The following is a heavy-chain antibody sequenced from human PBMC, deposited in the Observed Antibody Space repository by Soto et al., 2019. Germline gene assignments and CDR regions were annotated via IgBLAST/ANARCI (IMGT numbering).Heavy chain of an antibody. CDR3: AREFDYDFWSGYSVGYYYYGMDV. V-gene: IGHV3-30-3*01. J-gene: IGHJ6*02. D-gene: IGHD3-3*01. Sequence: PGGSLRLSCAASGFTFSSYAMHWVRQAPGKGLEWVAVISYDGSNKYYADSVKGRFTISRDNSKNTLYLQMNSLRAEDTAVYYCAREFDYDFWSGYSVGYYYYGMDVWGQGTTVTVSS. CDR1: GFTFSSYA. CDR2: ISYDGSNK.